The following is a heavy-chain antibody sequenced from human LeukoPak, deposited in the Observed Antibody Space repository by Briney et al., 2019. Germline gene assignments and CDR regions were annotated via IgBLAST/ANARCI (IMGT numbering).Heavy chain of an antibody. V-gene: IGHV3-74*01. J-gene: IGHJ6*02. CDR2: MNSDGSST. CDR1: GFTFSSYW. Sequence: PGGSLRLSCAAPGFTFSSYWMHWVRQAPGKGLVWVSRMNSDGSSTSYADSVKGRFTISRDNAKNTLYLQMNGLRAEDTAVYYCATGQGHGMDVWGQGTTVTVSS. D-gene: IGHD1-14*01. CDR3: ATGQGHGMDV.